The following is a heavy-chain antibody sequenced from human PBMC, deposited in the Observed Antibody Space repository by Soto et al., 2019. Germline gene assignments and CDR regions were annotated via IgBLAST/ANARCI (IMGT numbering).Heavy chain of an antibody. CDR2: ISYDGSNK. CDR1: GFTFSNYA. D-gene: IGHD3-3*01. V-gene: IGHV3-30-3*01. CDR3: TRVLDTTIFGVVMGDYYGMDV. J-gene: IGHJ6*02. Sequence: GGSLRLSCAASGFTFSNYAMYWVRQAPGKGLEWVAVISYDGSNKYYADSVKGRFTISRDNSKNTLYLQMNSLRVEDTAMYYCTRVLDTTIFGVVMGDYYGMDVWGQGTTVTVSS.